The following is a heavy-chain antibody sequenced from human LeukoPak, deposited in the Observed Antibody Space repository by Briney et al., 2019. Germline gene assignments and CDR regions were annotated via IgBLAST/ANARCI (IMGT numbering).Heavy chain of an antibody. D-gene: IGHD5-18*01. Sequence: GGSLRLSCAASGVTFGSYAMHWVRQAPGKGLEWVAVISYDGSNKYYADSVKGRFTISRDNSKNTLYLQMNSLRAEDTAVYYCAPGVTPPYYFDYWGQGILVTVSS. CDR3: APGVTPPYYFDY. V-gene: IGHV3-30-3*01. J-gene: IGHJ4*02. CDR2: ISYDGSNK. CDR1: GVTFGSYA.